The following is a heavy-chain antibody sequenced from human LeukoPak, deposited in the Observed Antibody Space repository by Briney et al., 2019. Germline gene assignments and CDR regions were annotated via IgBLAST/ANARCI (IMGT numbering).Heavy chain of an antibody. CDR2: ISVRSNYI. D-gene: IGHD3-22*01. Sequence: GGSRPPSRVASGYTFSSFSINWVRQAPGKGLEWVSSISVRSNYIYYADSVRGRFSISRDDARNSLYLQMDSLRGDDTAVYYCVRLSRNYDSSGYYYYYDYWGQGTLVTVPS. CDR3: VRLSRNYDSSGYYYYYDY. J-gene: IGHJ4*02. CDR1: GYTFSSFS. V-gene: IGHV3-21*01.